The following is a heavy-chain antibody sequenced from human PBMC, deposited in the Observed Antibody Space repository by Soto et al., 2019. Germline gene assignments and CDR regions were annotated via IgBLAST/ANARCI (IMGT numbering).Heavy chain of an antibody. J-gene: IGHJ4*02. CDR2: ISAINGNT. CDR1: GYTFTSYG. CDR3: ARTLYGDNVDY. V-gene: IGHV1-18*01. Sequence: ASVKVSCKASGYTFTSYGISWVRQAPGQGLEWMGWISAINGNTNYVQKFQGRVTMTRNTSISTAYMELSSLRSEDTAVYYCARTLYGDNVDYWGQGTLVTVSS. D-gene: IGHD4-17*01.